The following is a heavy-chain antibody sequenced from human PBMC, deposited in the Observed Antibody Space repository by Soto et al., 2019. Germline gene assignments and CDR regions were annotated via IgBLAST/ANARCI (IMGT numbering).Heavy chain of an antibody. D-gene: IGHD2-2*01. V-gene: IGHV4-30-4*01. Sequence: QVQLQESGPGLVKPXXXLSLTCTVSGDSISSGDYYWSWIRQPPGKGLEWIGYIYYSGSTYYNPSLKSRATISVDTSKNQFSLKLSSVTGADTAVYYCARDIVLVPFFFGYYGMDVWGQGTTVTVSS. CDR2: IYYSGST. J-gene: IGHJ6*02. CDR1: GDSISSGDYY. CDR3: ARDIVLVPFFFGYYGMDV.